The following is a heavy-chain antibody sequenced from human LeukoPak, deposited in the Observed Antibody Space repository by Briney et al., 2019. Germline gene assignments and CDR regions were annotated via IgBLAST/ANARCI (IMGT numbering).Heavy chain of an antibody. CDR1: GFTFSRYA. Sequence: PGGSLRLSCAASGFTFSRYAMSWVRQAPGKGLEWVSYIRSSSSTIYYADSVKGRFTISRDNAMNSLYLQMNSLRAEDTAVYYCARAKRNGFDIWGQGTMVTVSS. J-gene: IGHJ3*02. CDR3: ARAKRNGFDI. V-gene: IGHV3-48*01. CDR2: IRSSSSTI.